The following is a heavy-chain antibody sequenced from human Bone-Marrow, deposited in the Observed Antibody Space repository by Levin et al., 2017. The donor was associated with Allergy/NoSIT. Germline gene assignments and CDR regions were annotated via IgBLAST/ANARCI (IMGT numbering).Heavy chain of an antibody. Sequence: GGSLRLSCSASGFTFSSYAMSWVRQAPGKGLEWVSAISGSGGSTYYPDSVKGRFTISRNNSKNTLDLQMNSLRAEDTAVYYCARDGVVVGGLDPWGQGTLVTVSS. V-gene: IGHV3-23*01. CDR3: ARDGVVVGGLDP. CDR2: ISGSGGST. J-gene: IGHJ5*02. CDR1: GFTFSSYA. D-gene: IGHD2-15*01.